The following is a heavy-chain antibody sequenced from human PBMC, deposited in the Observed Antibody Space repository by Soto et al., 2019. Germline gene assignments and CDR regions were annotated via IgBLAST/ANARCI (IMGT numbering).Heavy chain of an antibody. D-gene: IGHD6-19*01. CDR2: IYYSGST. CDR1: GGSISSSSYY. Sequence: QLQLQESGPGLVKPSETLSLTCTVSGGSISSSSYYWGWIRQPPGKGLEWIGSIYYSGSTYYNPSLKSRVTISVDTSKNQFSLKLSSVTAADTAVYYCARPIAVGVRKVRNDAFDIWGQGTMVTVSS. CDR3: ARPIAVGVRKVRNDAFDI. J-gene: IGHJ3*02. V-gene: IGHV4-39*01.